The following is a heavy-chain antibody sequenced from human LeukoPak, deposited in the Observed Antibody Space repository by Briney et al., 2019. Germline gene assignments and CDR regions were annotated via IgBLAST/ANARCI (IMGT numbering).Heavy chain of an antibody. D-gene: IGHD3-10*01. Sequence: ASVKVSCKASGGTFSSYAISWVRQAPGQGLEWMGGVIPIFGTANYAQKFQGRVTITADESTSTAYMELSSLRSEDTAVYYCARDLHGSGSYYVFDYWGQGTLVTVSS. CDR2: VIPIFGTA. J-gene: IGHJ4*02. V-gene: IGHV1-69*13. CDR1: GGTFSSYA. CDR3: ARDLHGSGSYYVFDY.